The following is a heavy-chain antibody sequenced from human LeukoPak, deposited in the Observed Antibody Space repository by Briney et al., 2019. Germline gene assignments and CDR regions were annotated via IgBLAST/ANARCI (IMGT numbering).Heavy chain of an antibody. CDR3: ARRQFGSGSYYNGGFDP. Sequence: SETLSLTCTVSDYSISSSYYWGWIRQPPGKGLEWIGTIYHSGTTFYNPSLKSRVTISVDTSKNQFSLKLNSVTAADTAVYYCARRQFGSGSYYNGGFDPWGQGTLVTVSS. J-gene: IGHJ5*02. CDR2: IYHSGTT. D-gene: IGHD3-10*01. V-gene: IGHV4-38-2*02. CDR1: DYSISSSYY.